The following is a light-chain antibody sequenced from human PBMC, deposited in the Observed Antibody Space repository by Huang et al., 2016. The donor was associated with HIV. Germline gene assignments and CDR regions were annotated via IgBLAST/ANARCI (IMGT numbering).Light chain of an antibody. J-gene: IGKJ4*01. Sequence: EIVLTQSPGTLSLSPGERATLSCRASQTITSSYLAWYQMTPGQAPRLLICGASSRATGIPDRFSGSGSGTDFTLTITRVEPEDFAVYYCQQYGESSPVTFGGGTKVEIK. CDR1: QTITSSY. V-gene: IGKV3-20*01. CDR3: QQYGESSPVT. CDR2: GAS.